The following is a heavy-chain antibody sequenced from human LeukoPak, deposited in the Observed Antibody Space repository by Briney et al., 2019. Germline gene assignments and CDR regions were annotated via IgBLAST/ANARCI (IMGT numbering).Heavy chain of an antibody. Sequence: XXSSXGXTXYXADSVKGXFXISRDKAKNSLYLQMNSLRAEDXAVYYCARVQTTVTTLDYXGQGTLVTVSS. V-gene: IGHV3-48*03. CDR2: XSSXGXTX. D-gene: IGHD4-17*01. J-gene: IGHJ4*02. CDR3: ARVQTTVTTLDY.